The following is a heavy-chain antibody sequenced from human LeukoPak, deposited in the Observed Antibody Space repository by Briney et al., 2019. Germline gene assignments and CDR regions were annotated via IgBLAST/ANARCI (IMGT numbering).Heavy chain of an antibody. CDR3: ARDGPAGGAFDI. CDR1: GGSISSGGYS. D-gene: IGHD3-16*01. V-gene: IGHV4-30-2*01. CDR2: IYHSGST. Sequence: PSQTLSLTCAVSGGSISSGGYSWSWIRQPPGKGLEWIGYIYHSGSTYYNPSLKSRVTISVDRSKNQFSLKLSSVTAADTAVYYCARDGPAGGAFDIWGQGTMVTVSS. J-gene: IGHJ3*02.